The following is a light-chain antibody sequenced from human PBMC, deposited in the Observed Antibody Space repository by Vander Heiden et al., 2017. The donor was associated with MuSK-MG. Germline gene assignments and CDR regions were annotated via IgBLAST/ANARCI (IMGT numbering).Light chain of an antibody. J-gene: IGKJ4*01. CDR2: DAS. CDR3: QRHEKWPPPS. V-gene: IGKV3D-15*01. Sequence: EIVRTQSPATLSVSPGASATLSCRPSPSVKTNLAWDQQNPGQAPRLLIHDASTRALGGPVRSSGSGCGTELTSTISIRQMEAVAVQYCQRHEKWPPPSFGGGTRLEMK. CDR1: PSVKTN.